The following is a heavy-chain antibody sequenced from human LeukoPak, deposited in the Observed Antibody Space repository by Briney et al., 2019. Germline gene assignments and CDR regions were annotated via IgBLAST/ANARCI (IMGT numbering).Heavy chain of an antibody. Sequence: GGSLRLSCAASGFTFSSYAMSWVRQAPGQGLERVSAISGSGGSTYYADSAKGRFTISRDNSKNTLYLQMNSLRAEDTAVYYCAKDLFGSSPSVYDYWGQGTLVTVSS. CDR2: ISGSGGST. D-gene: IGHD2-15*01. J-gene: IGHJ4*02. V-gene: IGHV3-23*01. CDR1: GFTFSSYA. CDR3: AKDLFGSSPSVYDY.